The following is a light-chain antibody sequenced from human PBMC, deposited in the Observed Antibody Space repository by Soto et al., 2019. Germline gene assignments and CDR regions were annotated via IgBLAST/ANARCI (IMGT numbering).Light chain of an antibody. CDR3: VLYMGSGISV. V-gene: IGLV8-61*01. CDR1: SGSVSTSYY. J-gene: IGLJ3*02. CDR2: STN. Sequence: QAVVTQEPSFSVSPGGTVTLTCGLSSGSVSTSYYPSWYQQTPGQAPRTLIYSTNTRSSGVPDRFSGSILGNKAALTITGAQADYESDYYCVLYMGSGISVFGGGTNLTVL.